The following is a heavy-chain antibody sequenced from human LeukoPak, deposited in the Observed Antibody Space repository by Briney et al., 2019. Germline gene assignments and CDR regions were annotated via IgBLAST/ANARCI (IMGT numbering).Heavy chain of an antibody. V-gene: IGHV3-30*02. D-gene: IGHD6-19*01. CDR2: IRYDGSNK. CDR1: GFTFSSYG. CDR3: ATTLGSGWKFDY. J-gene: IGHJ4*02. Sequence: GGSLRLSCAASGFTFSSYGMHWVRQAPGKGLEWVAFIRYDGSNKYYADSVKGRFTISRDNSKNTLYLQMNSLRAEDTAVYYCATTLGSGWKFDYWGQGTLVTVSS.